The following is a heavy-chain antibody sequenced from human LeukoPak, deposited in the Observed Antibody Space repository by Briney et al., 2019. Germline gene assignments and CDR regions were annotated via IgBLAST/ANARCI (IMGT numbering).Heavy chain of an antibody. CDR2: IIPILGIA. Sequence: ASVKVSCKASGGTFSSYAISWVRQAPGQGLEWMGRIIPILGIANYAQKFQGRVTITADKSTSTAYMELSSLRSEDTAVYYCASKAGRDGYNYGAFDIWGQGTMVTVSS. CDR1: GGTFSSYA. D-gene: IGHD5-24*01. J-gene: IGHJ3*02. V-gene: IGHV1-69*04. CDR3: ASKAGRDGYNYGAFDI.